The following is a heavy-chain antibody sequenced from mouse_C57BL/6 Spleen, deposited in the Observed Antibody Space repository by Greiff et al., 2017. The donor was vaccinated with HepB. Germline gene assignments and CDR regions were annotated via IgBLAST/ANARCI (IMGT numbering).Heavy chain of an antibody. D-gene: IGHD2-4*01. CDR2: IRLKSDNYAT. Sequence: EVKVVESGGGLVQPGGSMKLSCVASGFTFSNYWMNWVRQSPEKGLEWVAQIRLKSDNYATHYAESVKGRFTISRDDSKSSVYLQMNNLRAEDTGIYYCTNYDYYFDYWGQGTTLTVSS. CDR3: TNYDYYFDY. J-gene: IGHJ2*01. V-gene: IGHV6-3*01. CDR1: GFTFSNYW.